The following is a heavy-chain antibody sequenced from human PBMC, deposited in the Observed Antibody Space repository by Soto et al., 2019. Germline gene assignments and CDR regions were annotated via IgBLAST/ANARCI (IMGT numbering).Heavy chain of an antibody. Sequence: EVQLLESGGGLVQPGGSLRLSCAASGFTFSSYSMAWVRQAPGRGPEWVSGLIQDGTTYYADSVKGRFTISRDNPRNSVYLQMITLRGEDTAVYYCAKDLRSDGVWDFDSWGQGTLVTVSS. D-gene: IGHD4-17*01. CDR3: AKDLRSDGVWDFDS. CDR2: LIQDGTT. J-gene: IGHJ4*02. CDR1: GFTFSSYS. V-gene: IGHV3-23*01.